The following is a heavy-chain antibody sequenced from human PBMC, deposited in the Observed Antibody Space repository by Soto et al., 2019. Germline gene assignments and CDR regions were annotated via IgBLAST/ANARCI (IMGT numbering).Heavy chain of an antibody. J-gene: IGHJ5*02. CDR2: INHSGST. CDR1: GGSFSGYY. D-gene: IGHD3-10*01. V-gene: IGHV4-34*01. Sequence: SETLSLTCAVYGGSFSGYYWSWIRQPPGKGLEWIGEINHSGSTNYNPSLKSRVTISVDTSKNQFSLKLSSVTAADTAVYYCARRGTMVRRNWFDPWGQGTLVTVSS. CDR3: ARRGTMVRRNWFDP.